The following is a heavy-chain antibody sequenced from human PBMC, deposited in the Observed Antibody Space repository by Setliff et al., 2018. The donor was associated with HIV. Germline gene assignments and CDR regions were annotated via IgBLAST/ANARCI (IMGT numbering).Heavy chain of an antibody. CDR2: IGPVGTST. Sequence: GGSLRLSCAASGFTFSSYAMSWVRQAPGKGLEWVSAIGPVGTSTYYADSVKGRFTISRDNSKNMLYLQMNNLTTEDTAVYYCVNRAWLESWGQGTPVTVSS. V-gene: IGHV3-23*01. J-gene: IGHJ4*02. CDR3: VNRAWLES. CDR1: GFTFSSYA.